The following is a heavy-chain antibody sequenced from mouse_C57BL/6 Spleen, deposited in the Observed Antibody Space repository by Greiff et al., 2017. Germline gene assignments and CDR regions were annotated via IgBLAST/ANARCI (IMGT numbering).Heavy chain of an antibody. CDR3: ASGYSCDY. CDR1: GYTFTDYY. Sequence: EVQLQQSGPELVKPGASVKISCKASGYTFTDYYMNWVKQSPGKSLEWIGDINPNNGGTSYNQKFKGKATLTVDKSSSTAYMELRSLTSEDSAVYYCASGYSCDYWGQGTTLTVSS. J-gene: IGHJ2*01. V-gene: IGHV1-26*01. CDR2: INPNNGGT.